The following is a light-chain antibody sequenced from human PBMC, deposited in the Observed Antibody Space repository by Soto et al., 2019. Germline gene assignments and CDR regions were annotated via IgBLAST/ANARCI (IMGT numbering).Light chain of an antibody. V-gene: IGKV3-15*01. CDR1: ENVRTK. Sequence: EIVMTQSPAILSVSPGEAATLSWRASENVRTKVGWYQQKPGQAPRLLIYGASTRATGIPARFSGSGSGTEFTLTISSLQPDDFATYYCQHYNSYSEACGQGTKGDIK. CDR2: GAS. J-gene: IGKJ1*01. CDR3: QHYNSYSEA.